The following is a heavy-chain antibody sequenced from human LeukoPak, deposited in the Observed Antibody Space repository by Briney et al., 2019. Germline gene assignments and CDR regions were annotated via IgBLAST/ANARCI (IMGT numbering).Heavy chain of an antibody. D-gene: IGHD3-16*01. J-gene: IGHJ4*02. CDR2: IRSKTDGGTT. V-gene: IGHV3-15*01. Sequence: GGSPRLSCAASGFTFSNAWMTWVRQAPGKGLEWVGRIRSKTDGGTTDYAAPVKGRFTISGDDSKNTLYLQMNTLKTEDTAAYYCTTGGSYYGYWGQGTLVTVSS. CDR1: GFTFSNAW. CDR3: TTGGSYYGY.